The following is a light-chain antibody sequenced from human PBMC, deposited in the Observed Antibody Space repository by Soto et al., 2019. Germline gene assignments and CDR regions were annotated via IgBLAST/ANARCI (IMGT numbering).Light chain of an antibody. Sequence: QSVLTQPASVSGSPGQSITISCTGSSSDVGGNHVSWYQQHPGKAPRLLIYEVTKRPSGVPDRFSGSKSGNTASLTVSGLQAEDEADYYCSSYAASNNFYFVFGGGTKVTVL. CDR1: SSDVGGNH. V-gene: IGLV2-8*01. J-gene: IGLJ3*02. CDR3: SSYAASNNFYFV. CDR2: EVT.